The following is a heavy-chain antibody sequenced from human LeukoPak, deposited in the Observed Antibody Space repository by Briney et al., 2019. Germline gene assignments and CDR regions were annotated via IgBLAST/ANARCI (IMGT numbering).Heavy chain of an antibody. D-gene: IGHD2-15*01. CDR3: ARGRCSGGSCHGRYYYYYMDV. CDR1: GGSFSGYY. J-gene: IGHJ6*03. CDR2: INHSGST. V-gene: IGHV4-34*01. Sequence: PSETLSLTCAVYGGSFSGYYWSWIRQPPGKGLEWIGEINHSGSTNYNPSLKSRVTISVDTSKNQFSLKLSSVTAADTAVYYCARGRCSGGSCHGRYYYYYMDVWGKGTTVTVSS.